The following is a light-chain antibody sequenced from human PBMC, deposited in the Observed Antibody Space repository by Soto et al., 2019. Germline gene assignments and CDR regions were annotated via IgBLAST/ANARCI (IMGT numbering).Light chain of an antibody. CDR2: AAS. CDR3: QQRGNEGLT. CDR1: QSISSS. V-gene: IGKV3-11*01. J-gene: IGKJ4*01. Sequence: EIVLTQSPATLSLSPGERATLSCRASQSISSSLAWYQHKPGQAPRLLIYAASNRATGIAARFSGSGSGTDFTLTISSLEPEDFAVYYCQQRGNEGLTFGGGTKVDIK.